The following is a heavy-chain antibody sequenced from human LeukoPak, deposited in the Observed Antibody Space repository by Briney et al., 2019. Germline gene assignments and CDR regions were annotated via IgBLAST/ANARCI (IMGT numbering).Heavy chain of an antibody. CDR2: IIPIFGTA. CDR1: GGPFSSYA. D-gene: IGHD2-15*01. V-gene: IGHV1-69*05. Sequence: GASVKVSCKASGGPFSSYAISWVRQAPGQGLEWMGRIIPIFGTANYAQKFQGRVTITTDESTSTAYMELSSLRSEDTAVYYCARDHQSLGYCSGGSCPGRYYYYYMDVWGKGTTVTVSS. J-gene: IGHJ6*03. CDR3: ARDHQSLGYCSGGSCPGRYYYYYMDV.